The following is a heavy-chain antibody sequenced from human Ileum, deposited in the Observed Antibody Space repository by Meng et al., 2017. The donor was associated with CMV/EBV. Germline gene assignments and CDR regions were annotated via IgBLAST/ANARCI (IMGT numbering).Heavy chain of an antibody. Sequence: ASGDTFSTFPITWVRQAPGQGLEWMGGIIPVLDGVNYAQKFQGRVTISADKSTATAYLDLNSLRSDDTAVYYCARRTGYSYTEYFQDWGQGTLVTVSS. D-gene: IGHD5-18*01. CDR2: IIPVLDGV. CDR1: GDTFSTFP. J-gene: IGHJ1*01. CDR3: ARRTGYSYTEYFQD. V-gene: IGHV1-69*10.